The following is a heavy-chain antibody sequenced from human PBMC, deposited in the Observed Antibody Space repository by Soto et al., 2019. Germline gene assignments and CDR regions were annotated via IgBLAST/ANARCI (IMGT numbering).Heavy chain of an antibody. CDR2: INTGNGNT. CDR3: ARDKGYCSSTTCYNALFDY. J-gene: IGHJ4*02. V-gene: IGHV1-3*04. D-gene: IGHD2-2*01. Sequence: EASVKVSCKASGYTFSSYAMHWVRQAPGQRPEWMGWINTGNGNTKYSQKFQGRVIITSDTSASTAYMELSSLRSEDTAVYYCARDKGYCSSTTCYNALFDYWGQGTLVTVSS. CDR1: GYTFSSYA.